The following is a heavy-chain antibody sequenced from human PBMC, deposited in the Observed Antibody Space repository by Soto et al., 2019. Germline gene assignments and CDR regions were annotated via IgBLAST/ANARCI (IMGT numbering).Heavy chain of an antibody. V-gene: IGHV4-31*03. CDR1: GDSISIGGYY. D-gene: IGHD3-10*01. Sequence: SETLSLTCTVSGDSISIGGYYWTWIRQHPTKGLEWIGYIYYTGSTFYNPSLRSRVTMSADTSKNEFYLKLRSVTAADTAVYYCARGPNPMIRGVVISAFEFWGQGSLVTVSS. J-gene: IGHJ4*02. CDR3: ARGPNPMIRGVVISAFEF. CDR2: IYYTGST.